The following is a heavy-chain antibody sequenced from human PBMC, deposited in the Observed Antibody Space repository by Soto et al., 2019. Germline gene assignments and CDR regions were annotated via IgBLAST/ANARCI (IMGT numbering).Heavy chain of an antibody. Sequence: PGGSLRLSCAASGFTFNTYGMHWVRQAPGKGLEWVAVIWFDGTRKYYADSVEGRFAISRDNSKNTLFLQMNSLRAEDTAFYFCARGTRPRPQANDWFDPWGQGTLVTVSS. CDR1: GFTFNTYG. CDR3: ARGTRPRPQANDWFDP. V-gene: IGHV3-33*01. J-gene: IGHJ5*02. CDR2: IWFDGTRK.